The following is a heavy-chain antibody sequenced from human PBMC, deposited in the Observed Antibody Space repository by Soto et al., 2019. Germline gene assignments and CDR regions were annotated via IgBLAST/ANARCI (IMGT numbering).Heavy chain of an antibody. J-gene: IGHJ4*02. CDR2: IWHDGGEK. D-gene: IGHD3-22*01. V-gene: IGHV3-33*01. CDR1: GFTLSDYG. CDR3: ARDPWRDSPIDY. Sequence: QVQLVESGGGVVQPGRSLRLSCTASGFTLSDYGMHWVRQAPGKGLEWVAVIWHDGGEKYYADSVTGRFTISSDNSKNTVVLQMDSLGTEDTALYYCARDPWRDSPIDYWGQGTLVTVSS.